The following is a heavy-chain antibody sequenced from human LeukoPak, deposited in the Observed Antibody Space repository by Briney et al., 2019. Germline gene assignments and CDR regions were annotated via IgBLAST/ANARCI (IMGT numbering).Heavy chain of an antibody. CDR1: GFSFSTFG. Sequence: TGGSLRLSCAASGFSFSTFGMHWARRAPGKGLEWVAVIWNDGSKKFYAESVMGRFTISRDNSQNTLYLQMNRLRAEDTAVYYCGRDSLGGDYWGQGTLVTVSS. CDR3: GRDSLGGDY. V-gene: IGHV3-33*08. D-gene: IGHD3-16*01. CDR2: IWNDGSKK. J-gene: IGHJ4*02.